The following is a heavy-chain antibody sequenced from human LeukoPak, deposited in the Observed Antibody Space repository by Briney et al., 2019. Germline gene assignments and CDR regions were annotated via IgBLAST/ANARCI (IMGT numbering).Heavy chain of an antibody. CDR3: ARDQTYYYDSSGYYPRFDY. CDR1: GFTFSSYA. V-gene: IGHV3-23*01. Sequence: PGGSLRLSCAASGFTFSSYAMSWVRQAPGKGLEWVSGISDSGGSTYYADSVKGRFTISRDNAKNSLYLQMNSLRAEDTAVYYCARDQTYYYDSSGYYPRFDYWGQGTLVTVSS. D-gene: IGHD3-22*01. CDR2: ISDSGGST. J-gene: IGHJ4*02.